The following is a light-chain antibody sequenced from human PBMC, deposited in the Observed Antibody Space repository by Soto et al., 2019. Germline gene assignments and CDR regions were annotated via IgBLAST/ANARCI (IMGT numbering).Light chain of an antibody. J-gene: IGLJ1*01. CDR1: SSDVGGYDY. V-gene: IGLV2-11*01. CDR2: DVT. Sequence: QSVLTQPPSVSGSPGQSVTISCTGTSSDVGGYDYVSWYQQRPGKAPKLLIYDVTKRPSGVPDRFSGSKSGNTASLTISGLQAEDEADFYFCSYGGSFPYVFGAGTKVTV. CDR3: CSYGGSFPYV.